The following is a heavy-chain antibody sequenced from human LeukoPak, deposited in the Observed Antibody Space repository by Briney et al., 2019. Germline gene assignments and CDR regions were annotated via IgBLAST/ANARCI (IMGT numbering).Heavy chain of an antibody. CDR3: AKDWFATTDY. V-gene: IGHV3-30*18. Sequence: GGSLRLSCAASEFTFSSYAMHWVRQAPGKGLEWVALVSNDGGDKYYADSVKGRFTISRDNSKNTVYLQMNSLRVEDTAVYYCAKDWFATTDYWGQGILVTVSS. CDR1: EFTFSSYA. D-gene: IGHD1/OR15-1a*01. CDR2: VSNDGGDK. J-gene: IGHJ4*02.